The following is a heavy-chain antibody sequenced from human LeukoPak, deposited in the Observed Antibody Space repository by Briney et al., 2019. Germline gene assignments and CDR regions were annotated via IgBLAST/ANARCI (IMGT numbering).Heavy chain of an antibody. Sequence: SETLSLTCTVSGGSISSGSYYWSWIRQPAGKGLEWIGRIYTSGSTNYNPSLKSRVTMSVDTSKNQFSLKLSSVTAADTAVYYCAREGGLAASTFDYWGQGTLVTVSS. CDR2: IYTSGST. V-gene: IGHV4-61*02. D-gene: IGHD3-16*01. J-gene: IGHJ4*02. CDR1: GGSISSGSYY. CDR3: AREGGLAASTFDY.